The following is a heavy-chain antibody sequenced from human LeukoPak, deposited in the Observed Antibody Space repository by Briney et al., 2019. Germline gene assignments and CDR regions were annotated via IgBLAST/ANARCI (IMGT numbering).Heavy chain of an antibody. Sequence: GASVKVSCKASGDTFSIYNMHWVRQAPGQGLEWMGIINPSGGSRSNTQKFQGRVTMTRDTSTSTVYMELSSLRSEDTAVYYCAREGVAATGLDYWGQGTLVTVSS. CDR1: GDTFSIYN. CDR3: AREGVAATGLDY. V-gene: IGHV1-46*01. CDR2: INPSGGSR. D-gene: IGHD6-13*01. J-gene: IGHJ4*02.